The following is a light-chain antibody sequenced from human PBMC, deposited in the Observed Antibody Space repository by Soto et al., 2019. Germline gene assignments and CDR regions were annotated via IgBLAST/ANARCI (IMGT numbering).Light chain of an antibody. Sequence: QLVLTQPPSASGTPGQRVTISCSGSRSNIGSNTVNWYQQLPGTAPKLLIYSNDQRPSGVPDRFSGSKSGTSASLAISGLQSEDEADYYCATWDDSLNNWVFGGGTKLTVL. V-gene: IGLV1-44*01. CDR1: RSNIGSNT. J-gene: IGLJ3*02. CDR2: SND. CDR3: ATWDDSLNNWV.